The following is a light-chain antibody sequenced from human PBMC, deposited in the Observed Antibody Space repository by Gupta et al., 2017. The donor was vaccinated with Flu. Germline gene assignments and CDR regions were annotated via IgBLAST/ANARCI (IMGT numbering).Light chain of an antibody. CDR2: AAS. J-gene: IGKJ3*01. V-gene: IGKV1-39*01. CDR1: QTISTY. CDR3: QQSFTTPTFT. Sequence: DIQMTQSLSSLSASVGDRVTVTCWASQTISTYLSWYQQKPGKAPKLLVYAASTLQTGVPARFSGSGSGTEFTLTISSLQPEDFATYYCQQSFTTPTFTFGPGTKVDIK.